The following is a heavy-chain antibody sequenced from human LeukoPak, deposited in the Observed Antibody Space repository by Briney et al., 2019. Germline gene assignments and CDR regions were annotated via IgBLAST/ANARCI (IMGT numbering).Heavy chain of an antibody. D-gene: IGHD2-2*02. J-gene: IGHJ4*02. CDR3: AKHYQLLYRFDY. Sequence: GGSLRLSCAASGFTFSSYAMSWVRQAPGKGLEWVSAISGSGGSTYYADSVKGRLTISRDNSRNTLYLQMNSLRAEDTAVYYCAKHYQLLYRFDYWGQGTLVTVSS. V-gene: IGHV3-23*01. CDR2: ISGSGGST. CDR1: GFTFSSYA.